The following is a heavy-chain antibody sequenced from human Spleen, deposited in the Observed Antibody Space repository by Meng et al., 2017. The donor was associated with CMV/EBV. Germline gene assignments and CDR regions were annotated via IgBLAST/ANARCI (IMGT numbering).Heavy chain of an antibody. D-gene: IGHD2-21*01. CDR2: ISGSGGST. Sequence: VERGGSGGGLGQPGGSLRLSWAASGFTFSSYAMSWVRQAPGKGLEWVSAISGSGGSTYYADSVKGRFTISRDNSKNTLYLQMNSLRAEDTAVYYCAKDLLFLFVVTGIDYWGQGTLVTVSS. CDR3: AKDLLFLFVVTGIDY. CDR1: GFTFSSYA. J-gene: IGHJ4*02. V-gene: IGHV3-23*04.